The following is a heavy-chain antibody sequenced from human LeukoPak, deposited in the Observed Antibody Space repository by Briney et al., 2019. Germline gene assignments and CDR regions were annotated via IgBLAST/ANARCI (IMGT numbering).Heavy chain of an antibody. J-gene: IGHJ5*02. CDR2: ISAYSGNT. CDR1: GYTFTSYG. CDR3: ARGKGSYGPSYNWFDP. Sequence: ASVKVSCKASGYTFTSYGISWVRQAPGQGLEWMGWISAYSGNTNYAQKLQGRVTITADESTSTAYMELSSPRSEDTAVYYCARGKGSYGPSYNWFDPWGQGTLVTVSS. D-gene: IGHD5-18*01. V-gene: IGHV1-18*01.